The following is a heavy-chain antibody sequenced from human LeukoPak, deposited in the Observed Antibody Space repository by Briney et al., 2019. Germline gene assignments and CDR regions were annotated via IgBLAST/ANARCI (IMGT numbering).Heavy chain of an antibody. D-gene: IGHD3-22*01. V-gene: IGHV3-15*01. CDR1: GFTFSNAW. CDR3: TAVYDRSGYRFDP. J-gene: IGHJ5*02. CDR2: IKSKTDGETI. Sequence: GGSLRLSCAASGFTFSNAWMSWFRQAPGKGLEWVGRIKSKTDGETIEYAAPVKGRFTISRDDSKNTLDLQMNSLKTEDTAVYYCTAVYDRSGYRFDPWGQGTRVTVSS.